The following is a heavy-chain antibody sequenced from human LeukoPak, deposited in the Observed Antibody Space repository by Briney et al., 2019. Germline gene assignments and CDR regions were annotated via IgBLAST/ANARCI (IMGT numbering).Heavy chain of an antibody. Sequence: GGSLRLSCAASGFTFSSYGMSWVRQAPGKGLEWGSAISGSGGSTYYADSVKGRFTISRDNSKNTLYLQMNSLRAEDTAVYYCAKESDVVTAWDYWGQGTLVTVSS. J-gene: IGHJ4*02. V-gene: IGHV3-23*01. CDR2: ISGSGGST. CDR1: GFTFSSYG. D-gene: IGHD1-26*01. CDR3: AKESDVVTAWDY.